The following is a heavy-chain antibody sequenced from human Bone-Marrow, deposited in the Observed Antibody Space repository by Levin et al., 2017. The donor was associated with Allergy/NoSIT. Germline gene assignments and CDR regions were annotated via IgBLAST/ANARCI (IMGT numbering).Heavy chain of an antibody. CDR1: GGTFSSHA. CDR3: ASRVSCTSSSCHYYFYYMDV. V-gene: IGHV1-69*13. J-gene: IGHJ6*03. Sequence: SVKVSCKASGGTFSSHAISWVRQAPGQGLEWMGGIIPISGTTKYTQKFQGRVTIIADESTTTAYMELSSLTSEDTAVYYCASRVSCTSSSCHYYFYYMDVWGNGTTVTVSS. D-gene: IGHD2-2*01. CDR2: IIPISGTT.